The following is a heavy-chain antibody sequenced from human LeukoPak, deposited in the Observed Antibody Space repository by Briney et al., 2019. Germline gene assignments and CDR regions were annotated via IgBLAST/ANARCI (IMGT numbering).Heavy chain of an antibody. CDR1: GFTFSSYS. J-gene: IGHJ4*02. V-gene: IGHV3-48*04. D-gene: IGHD2-8*01. CDR2: ISSSSSTI. Sequence: GGSLRLSCAASGFTFSSYSMNWVRQAPGKGLEWVSYISSSSSTIYYADSVKGRFTISRDNAKNSLYLQMNSLRAEDTAVYYCAREYASRPRYFDYWGQGTLVTVSS. CDR3: AREYASRPRYFDY.